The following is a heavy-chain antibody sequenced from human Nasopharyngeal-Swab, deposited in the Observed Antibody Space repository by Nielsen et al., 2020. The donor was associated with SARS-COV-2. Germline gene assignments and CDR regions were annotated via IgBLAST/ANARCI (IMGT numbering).Heavy chain of an antibody. Sequence: IRQPPGKGLEWIGEINHSGSTNYNPSLKSRVTISVETSKNQFSLKLSSVTAADTAVYYCASSPLWFGEPEHGMDVWGQGTTVTVSS. V-gene: IGHV4-34*01. J-gene: IGHJ6*02. D-gene: IGHD3-10*01. CDR2: INHSGST. CDR3: ASSPLWFGEPEHGMDV.